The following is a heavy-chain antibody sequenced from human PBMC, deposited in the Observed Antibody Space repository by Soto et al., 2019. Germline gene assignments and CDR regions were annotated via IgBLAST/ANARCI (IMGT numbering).Heavy chain of an antibody. Sequence: ASGKVSCKASGYTFTSYGISWVRQAPGQGLEWMGWISAYNGNTNYAQKLQGRVTMTTDTSTSTAYMELRSLRSDDTAVYYCARGSDDILTGYYSHWGQGTLVTVSS. D-gene: IGHD3-9*01. J-gene: IGHJ4*02. CDR2: ISAYNGNT. V-gene: IGHV1-18*01. CDR3: ARGSDDILTGYYSH. CDR1: GYTFTSYG.